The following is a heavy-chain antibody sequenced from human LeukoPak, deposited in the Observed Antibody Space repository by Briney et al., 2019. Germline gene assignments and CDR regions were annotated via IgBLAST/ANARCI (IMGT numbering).Heavy chain of an antibody. CDR1: GFTFSSYA. V-gene: IGHV3-30*04. D-gene: IGHD4-17*01. CDR3: ARNLPDYGDYVYSFDY. J-gene: IGHJ4*02. CDR2: ISYDGSNK. Sequence: GRSLRLSCAASGFTFSSYAMHWVRQAPGKGLEWVAVISYDGSNKYYADSVKGRFTISRDNSKNTLYLQMNSLRAEDTAVYYCARNLPDYGDYVYSFDYWGQGTLDTVSS.